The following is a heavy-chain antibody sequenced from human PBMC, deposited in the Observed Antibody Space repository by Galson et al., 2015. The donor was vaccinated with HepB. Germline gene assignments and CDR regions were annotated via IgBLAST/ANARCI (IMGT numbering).Heavy chain of an antibody. CDR3: ARLYDSSGYHSGAEGPFFDY. J-gene: IGHJ4*02. Sequence: QSGAEVKKPGESLKISCKGSGYSFTSYWIGWVRQMPGKGLEWMGIIYPGDSDTRYSPSFQGQVTISADKSISTAYLQWSSLKASDTAMYYCARLYDSSGYHSGAEGPFFDYWGQGTLVTVSS. D-gene: IGHD3-22*01. CDR2: IYPGDSDT. CDR1: GYSFTSYW. V-gene: IGHV5-51*01.